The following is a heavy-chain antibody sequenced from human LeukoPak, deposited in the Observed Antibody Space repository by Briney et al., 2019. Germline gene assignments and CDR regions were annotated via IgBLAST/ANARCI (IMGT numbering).Heavy chain of an antibody. CDR3: ARHGGGDYVWGSYRQTPFDY. CDR1: GGSISSGSYY. D-gene: IGHD3-16*02. V-gene: IGHV4-61*02. J-gene: IGHJ4*02. CDR2: IYTSGST. Sequence: SETLSLTCTVSGGSISSGSYYWSWIRQPAGKGLEWIGRIYTSGSTNYNPSLKSRVTISVDTSKNQFSLELSSVTAADTAVYYCARHGGGDYVWGSYRQTPFDYWGQGTLVTVSS.